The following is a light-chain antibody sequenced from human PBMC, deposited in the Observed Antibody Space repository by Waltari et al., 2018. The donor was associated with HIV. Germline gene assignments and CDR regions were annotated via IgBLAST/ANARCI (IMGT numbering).Light chain of an antibody. CDR2: DAS. Sequence: EIVLTQSPATLSLSPGERATLPCRASQSVSSSLAWYQQKPGQAPRLLIYDASDRATGFPARFSGSGSGTDFTLTISSLEPEDFAVYYCQQRSNWPRTFGQGTKVEMK. J-gene: IGKJ1*01. CDR1: QSVSSS. V-gene: IGKV3-11*01. CDR3: QQRSNWPRT.